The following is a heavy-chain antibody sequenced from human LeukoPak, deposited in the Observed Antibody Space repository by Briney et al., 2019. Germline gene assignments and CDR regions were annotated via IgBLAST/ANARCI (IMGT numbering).Heavy chain of an antibody. CDR3: ARYYYDNSGSLYAFDI. V-gene: IGHV4-59*01. Sequence: SETLSLTCTVSGGSISSYYWSWIRQPPGKGLEWIGYIYYSGSTNYNPSLKSRVTISVDTSKNQFSLKLSSVTAADTAVYYCARYYYDNSGSLYAFDIWGQGTMVTVSS. J-gene: IGHJ3*02. D-gene: IGHD3-22*01. CDR1: GGSISSYY. CDR2: IYYSGST.